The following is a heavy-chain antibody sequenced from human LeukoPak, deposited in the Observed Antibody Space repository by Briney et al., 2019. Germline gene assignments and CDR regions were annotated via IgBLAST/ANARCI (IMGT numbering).Heavy chain of an antibody. CDR1: GYSFTSYW. J-gene: IGHJ4*02. Sequence: GASLKISCKGSGYSFTSYWISWVRQLPGKGLEWMGRIDPSDSYTNYSPSFQGHVTISADKSINTAYLQWSSLKASDTAMYYCAAGPDTANLLYYFDYWSQGTLVTVSS. V-gene: IGHV5-10-1*01. CDR2: IDPSDSYT. CDR3: AAGPDTANLLYYFDY. D-gene: IGHD5-18*01.